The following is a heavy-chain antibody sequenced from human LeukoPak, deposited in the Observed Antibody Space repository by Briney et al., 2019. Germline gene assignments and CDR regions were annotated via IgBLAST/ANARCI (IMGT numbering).Heavy chain of an antibody. D-gene: IGHD4-23*01. CDR2: IKEDGSEE. J-gene: IGHJ4*02. V-gene: IGHV3-7*01. Sequence: GGSLRLSCAARGFMFDTKWMNWVRQAPGKGLEWVANIKEDGSEENYVDSVKGRFTISRDNAKKILFLQMDSLRAEDTAVYYCVAVGQWGQGTPVTVSS. CDR1: GFMFDTKW. CDR3: VAVGQ.